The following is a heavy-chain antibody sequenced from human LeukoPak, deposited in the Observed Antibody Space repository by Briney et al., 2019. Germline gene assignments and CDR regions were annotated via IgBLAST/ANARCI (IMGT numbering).Heavy chain of an antibody. CDR2: ISGSGGST. J-gene: IGHJ4*02. V-gene: IGHV3-23*01. CDR3: APLSIPSGEFDY. D-gene: IGHD2-2*01. CDR1: GFTFSNQG. Sequence: GGSLRLSCAASGFTFSNQGMSWVRQAPGKGLEWVSSISGSGGSTYYADSVKGRFTISRGNSKNTLYLQMNTLRAEDTAVYYCAPLSIPSGEFDYWGQGTLVTVSS.